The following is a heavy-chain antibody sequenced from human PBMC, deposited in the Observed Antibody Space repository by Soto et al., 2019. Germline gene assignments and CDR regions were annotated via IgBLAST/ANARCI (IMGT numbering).Heavy chain of an antibody. CDR2: IFPGGST. J-gene: IGHJ4*02. V-gene: IGHV3-23*03. Sequence: PGGSLRLSCAASGFTFSTYTMNWVRQAPGKGLEWVAGIFPGGSTYYANSVKGRFTISRDHSQNSGFRQMSSRRAEDTAVYYCAKEWGDYYTQANYFDYWGQGNLVTVSS. CDR1: GFTFSTYT. CDR3: AKEWGDYYTQANYFDY. D-gene: IGHD3-22*01.